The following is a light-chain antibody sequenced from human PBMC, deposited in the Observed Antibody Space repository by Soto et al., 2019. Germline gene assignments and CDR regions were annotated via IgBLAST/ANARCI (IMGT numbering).Light chain of an antibody. Sequence: IVLTQSPATLSLSLGDRASLSCRASQSVLTYLAWYQQKPGQAPRLLIFDASNRATGIPARFSGSGSGTDFTLTISRLDHEDVAVYYCQHRSSWPYTFGQGTQVEIK. V-gene: IGKV3-11*01. CDR2: DAS. J-gene: IGKJ2*01. CDR1: QSVLTY. CDR3: QHRSSWPYT.